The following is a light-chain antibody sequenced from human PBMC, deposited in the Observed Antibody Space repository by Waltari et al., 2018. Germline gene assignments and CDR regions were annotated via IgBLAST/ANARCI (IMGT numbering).Light chain of an antibody. CDR1: QRVSSF. CDR2: DAS. Sequence: EIVLTQSPATLSLSPGESATLSCRASQRVSSFLAWYQQNPGQAPRLLIYDASNRATGIPARFSGSGSGTDFTLTISSLEPEDFAVYYCQQRSNWPPLTFGGGTKVEIK. J-gene: IGKJ4*01. CDR3: QQRSNWPPLT. V-gene: IGKV3-11*01.